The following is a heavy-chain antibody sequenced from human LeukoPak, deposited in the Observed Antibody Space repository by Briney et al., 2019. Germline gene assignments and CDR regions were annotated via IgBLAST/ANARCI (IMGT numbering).Heavy chain of an antibody. CDR3: ARYTAAGFDY. D-gene: IGHD5-18*01. CDR1: GFTLSSFS. CDR2: ISSSSSYI. V-gene: IGHV3-21*01. J-gene: IGHJ4*02. Sequence: GGSLRLSCAASGFTLSSFSTNWVRQAPGRGLEWVSSISSSSSYIYYADSVKGRFTISRDNAKNSLYLQMNSLRAEDTAVYYCARYTAAGFDYWGQGTLVTVSS.